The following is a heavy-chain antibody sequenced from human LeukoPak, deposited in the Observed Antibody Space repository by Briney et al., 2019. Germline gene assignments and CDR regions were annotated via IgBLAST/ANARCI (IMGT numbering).Heavy chain of an antibody. CDR2: ISAYNGNT. V-gene: IGHV1-18*01. D-gene: IGHD2-2*01. Sequence: GASVKVSCKASGYTFTSYGISWVRQAPGQGLEWMGWISAYNGNTNYAQKLQGRVTMTTDTSTSTAYMELRSLRSDDTAVYYCARDRGDCGSTSCSEDDAFDIWGQGTMVTVSS. CDR3: ARDRGDCGSTSCSEDDAFDI. CDR1: GYTFTSYG. J-gene: IGHJ3*02.